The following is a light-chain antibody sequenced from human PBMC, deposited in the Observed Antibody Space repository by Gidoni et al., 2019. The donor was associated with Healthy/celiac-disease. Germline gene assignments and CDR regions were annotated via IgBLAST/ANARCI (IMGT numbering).Light chain of an antibody. J-gene: IGKJ2*01. CDR1: QSISSW. CDR2: KAS. CDR3: QQYQSFSHT. V-gene: IGKV1-5*03. Sequence: DNQMTQSPSTLSASVGDRVTITCRASQSISSWLAWYQQKPGTAPKLLIYKASTSESGVPSRFSGSGSGTEFTLTISSLQPDDFATYYCQQYQSFSHTFGQGTQLESK.